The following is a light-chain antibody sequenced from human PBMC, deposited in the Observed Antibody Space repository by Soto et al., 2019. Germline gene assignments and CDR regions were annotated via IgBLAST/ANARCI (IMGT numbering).Light chain of an antibody. CDR1: HTISDY. J-gene: IGKJ3*01. CDR2: AAS. CDR3: QQSYSTLT. V-gene: IGKV1-39*01. Sequence: DIQMTQSPSSLSASVGDRVTITCRTSHTISDYLNWYQHKPGKAPKLLISAASSLQSGVPSRFSGSGSGTDFTLTISSLQPEDFATYYCQQSYSTLTFGPGTKVD.